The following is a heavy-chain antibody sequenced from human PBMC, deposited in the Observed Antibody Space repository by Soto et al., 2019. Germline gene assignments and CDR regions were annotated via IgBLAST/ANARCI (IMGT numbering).Heavy chain of an antibody. D-gene: IGHD5-18*01. V-gene: IGHV4-30-4*01. CDR3: ASTAMAPSFNFHY. CDR1: GGSISSGDYY. Sequence: PSETLSLTCTVSGGSISSGDYYWSWIRQPPGKGLEWIGYIYYSGSTYYNPSLKSRVTISVDTSKNQFSLKLSSVTAAATAVYYCASTAMAPSFNFHYWGQGNLVTLSS. CDR2: IYYSGST. J-gene: IGHJ4*02.